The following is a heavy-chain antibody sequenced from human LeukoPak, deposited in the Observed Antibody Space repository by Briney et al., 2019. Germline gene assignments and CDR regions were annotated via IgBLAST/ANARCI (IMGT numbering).Heavy chain of an antibody. CDR2: IIPIFGIA. D-gene: IGHD3-22*01. J-gene: IGHJ1*01. CDR1: GGTFSSYA. CDR3: AGAVYYDSSGPDFQH. Sequence: GASVKVSCKASGGTFSSYAISWVRQAPGQGLEWMGRIIPIFGIANYAQKFQGRVTITADKSTSTAYMELSSLRSEDTAVYYCAGAVYYDSSGPDFQHWGQGTLVTVSS. V-gene: IGHV1-69*04.